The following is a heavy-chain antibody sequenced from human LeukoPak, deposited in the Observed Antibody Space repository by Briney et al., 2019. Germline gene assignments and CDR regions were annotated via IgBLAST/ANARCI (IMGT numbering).Heavy chain of an antibody. D-gene: IGHD6-19*01. J-gene: IGHJ4*02. V-gene: IGHV3-72*01. CDR1: GFTSSVYY. CDR2: IRNKVNSSTT. CDR3: ARARYRCDWYTDY. Sequence: GGSLRLSCAASGFTSSVYYMAWIRQAPGKGLEWIGRIRNKVNSSTTEYAASVKGRFTISGDDSKNSLYLQMNSLKTNCRDGYYGARARYRCDWYTDYWGQGALVTVSS.